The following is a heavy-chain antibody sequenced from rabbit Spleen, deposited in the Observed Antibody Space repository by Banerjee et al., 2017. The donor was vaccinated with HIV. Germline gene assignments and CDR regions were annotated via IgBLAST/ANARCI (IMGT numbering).Heavy chain of an antibody. CDR2: IRVASGRT. J-gene: IGHJ4*01. CDR1: GSDISSYA. CDR3: VRLWGL. Sequence: QQQLEESGGGLVQPGGSLKLSCTASGSDISSYAISWVRQAPGKGLEWIGVIRVASGRTYYASWVNGRFTISSNTNQNTVSLQMTSLTTADTATYFCVRLWGLWGPGTLVTVS. D-gene: IGHD3-1*01. V-gene: IGHV1S47*01.